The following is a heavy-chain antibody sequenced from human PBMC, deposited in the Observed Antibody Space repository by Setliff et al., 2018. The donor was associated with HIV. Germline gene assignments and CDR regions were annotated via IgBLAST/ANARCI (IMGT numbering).Heavy chain of an antibody. CDR1: GFTFSGSA. V-gene: IGHV3-73*01. CDR3: TREAVAGDYYYYMDV. Sequence: GESLKISCAGSGFTFSGSALNWVRQASGKGLEWVGRIRGKANSYATEYAASVKGRFTVSRDDSKNTAHLQMDSLKSEDTAVYYCTREAVAGDYYYYMDVWGKGTTVTVSS. CDR2: IRGKANSYAT. J-gene: IGHJ6*03. D-gene: IGHD6-19*01.